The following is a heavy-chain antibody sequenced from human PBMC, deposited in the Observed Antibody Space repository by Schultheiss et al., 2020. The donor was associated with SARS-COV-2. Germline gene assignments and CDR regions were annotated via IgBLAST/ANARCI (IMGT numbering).Heavy chain of an antibody. V-gene: IGHV3-74*01. Sequence: GESLKISCAASGFTFSSYAMSWVRQAPGKGLEWVSRINSDGSSTSYADSVKGRFTISRDNAKNTLYLQMNSLRAEDTAVYYCAKDHYPLGYCSGGSCYSGWFDPWGQGTLVTVSS. CDR2: INSDGSST. D-gene: IGHD2-15*01. CDR3: AKDHYPLGYCSGGSCYSGWFDP. CDR1: GFTFSSYA. J-gene: IGHJ5*02.